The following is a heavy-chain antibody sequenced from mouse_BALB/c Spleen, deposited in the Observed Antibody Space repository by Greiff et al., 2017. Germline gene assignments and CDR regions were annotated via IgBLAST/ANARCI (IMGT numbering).Heavy chain of an antibody. J-gene: IGHJ4*01. CDR2: ISYSGST. CDR1: GYSITSDYA. CDR3: ARSEYGNFYYYAMDY. V-gene: IGHV3-2*02. D-gene: IGHD2-10*02. Sequence: EVKLVESGPGLVKPSQSLSLTCTVTGYSITSDYAWNWIRQFPGNKLEWMGYISYSGSTSYNPSLKSRISITRDTSKNQFFLQLNSVTTEDTATYYCARSEYGNFYYYAMDYWGQGTSVTVSS.